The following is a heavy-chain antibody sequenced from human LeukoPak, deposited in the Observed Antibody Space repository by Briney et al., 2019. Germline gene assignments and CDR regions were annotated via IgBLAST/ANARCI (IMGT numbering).Heavy chain of an antibody. CDR3: ARESPSSWYALFDY. CDR2: INHSGST. Sequence: PSETLSLTCAVYGGSFSGYYWSWIRQPPGKGLEWIGEINHSGSTNYNPSLKSRVTISVDTSKTQFSLKLSSVTAADTAVYHCARESPSSWYALFDYWGQGTLVTVSS. D-gene: IGHD6-13*01. J-gene: IGHJ4*02. CDR1: GGSFSGYY. V-gene: IGHV4-34*01.